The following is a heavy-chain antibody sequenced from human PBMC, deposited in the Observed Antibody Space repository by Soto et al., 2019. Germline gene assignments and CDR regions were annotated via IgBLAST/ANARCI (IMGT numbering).Heavy chain of an antibody. D-gene: IGHD2-15*01. V-gene: IGHV3-74*01. CDR1: GFTFDYYC. CDR3: VRGQRGGFNL. CDR2: IQNDASMT. J-gene: IGHJ3*01. Sequence: LVESGGGLVQSGGSLRLSCAASGFTFDYYCMHWVRQVPGKGLLWVSHIQNDASMTTYAASVKGRFIISRDYPNNTLSLRMNGLRVEDTAVYVWVRGQRGGFNLWGQGTMVTVSS.